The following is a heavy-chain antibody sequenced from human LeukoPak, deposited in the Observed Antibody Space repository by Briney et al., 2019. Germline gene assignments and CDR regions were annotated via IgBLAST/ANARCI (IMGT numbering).Heavy chain of an antibody. CDR2: INHSGST. CDR1: GGSFSGYY. Sequence: SETLSLTCAVYGGSFSGYYWSLIRQPPGKGLEWIGEINHSGSTNYNPSLKSRVTISVDTSKNQFSLKLSSVTAADTAVYYCARGRTKRYLVVVPAARSLYYFDYWGQGTLVTVSS. CDR3: ARGRTKRYLVVVPAARSLYYFDY. D-gene: IGHD2-2*01. J-gene: IGHJ4*02. V-gene: IGHV4-34*01.